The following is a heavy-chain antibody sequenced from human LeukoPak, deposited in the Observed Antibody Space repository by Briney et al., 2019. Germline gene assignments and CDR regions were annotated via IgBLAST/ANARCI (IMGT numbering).Heavy chain of an antibody. Sequence: SVKVSCKASGGAFSSYAISWVRQAPGQGLEWMGRIIPILGIANYAQKCQGRVTITADKSTSTAYMELSSLRSEDTAVYYCARDRGGRSYDSSGYQSAFDIWGQGTMVTVSS. V-gene: IGHV1-69*04. CDR2: IIPILGIA. CDR3: ARDRGGRSYDSSGYQSAFDI. D-gene: IGHD3-22*01. J-gene: IGHJ3*02. CDR1: GGAFSSYA.